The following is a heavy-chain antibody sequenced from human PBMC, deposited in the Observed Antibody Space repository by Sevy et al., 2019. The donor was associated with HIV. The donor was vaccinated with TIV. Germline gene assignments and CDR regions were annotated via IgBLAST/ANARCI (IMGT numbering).Heavy chain of an antibody. CDR1: GYTFTSYG. D-gene: IGHD3-3*01. Sequence: ASVKVSCKASGYTFTSYGISWVRQAPGQGLEWMGWISAYNGNTNYAQKLQGRVTMTTDTSTSTAYMELMSLRSDDTAVYYCARGNTIFGVDDYYYMDVWGKGTTVTVSS. CDR3: ARGNTIFGVDDYYYMDV. CDR2: ISAYNGNT. V-gene: IGHV1-18*04. J-gene: IGHJ6*03.